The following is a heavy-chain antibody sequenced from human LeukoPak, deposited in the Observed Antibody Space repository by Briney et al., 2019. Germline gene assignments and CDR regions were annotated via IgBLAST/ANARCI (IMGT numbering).Heavy chain of an antibody. CDR3: ARARRYSGSFYDAFDI. J-gene: IGHJ3*02. V-gene: IGHV5-51*01. CDR2: IYPGDSDT. Sequence: GESLKISCKGSGYSFTSYWIGWVRQMPGKGLEWMGIIYPGDSDTRYSPSFQGRVTISADKSISTAYLQWSSLKASDTAMYYCARARRYSGSFYDAFDIWGQGTMVTVSS. CDR1: GYSFTSYW. D-gene: IGHD1-26*01.